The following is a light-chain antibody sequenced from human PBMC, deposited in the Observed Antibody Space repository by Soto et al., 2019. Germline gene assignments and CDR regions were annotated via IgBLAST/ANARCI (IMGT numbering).Light chain of an antibody. Sequence: DIVMTQSPDSLAVSLGERATVNCKSSQSVLYSSNNKNYLAWYQQKPGQPPKLLIYWASTRESGVPDRFSGSGYGTDFALTISSLQAEDVAVYYCQQYYSPPPTFGGGTKVEIK. V-gene: IGKV4-1*01. CDR2: WAS. CDR3: QQYYSPPPT. CDR1: QSVLYSSNNKNY. J-gene: IGKJ4*01.